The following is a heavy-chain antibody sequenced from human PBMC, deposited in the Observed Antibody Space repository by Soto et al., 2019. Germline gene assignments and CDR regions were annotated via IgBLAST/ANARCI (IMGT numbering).Heavy chain of an antibody. CDR2: ISAYNGNT. CDR3: ARDGYVRRPVGYGMDV. Sequence: QVQLVQSGAEVKKPGASVKVSCKASGYTFTNYDISWVRQAPGQGLEWMGWISAYNGNTNYAQKLQGRVTMTTNTSTSTAYMELRSLRSDDTAVYYCARDGYVRRPVGYGMDVWGQGTTVTVSS. V-gene: IGHV1-18*01. CDR1: GYTFTNYD. J-gene: IGHJ6*02. D-gene: IGHD2-2*03.